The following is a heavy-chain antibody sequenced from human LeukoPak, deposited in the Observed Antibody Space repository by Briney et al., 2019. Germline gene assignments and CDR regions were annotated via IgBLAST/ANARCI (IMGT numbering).Heavy chain of an antibody. CDR3: AKDTGYSSSPAFGY. V-gene: IGHV3-9*01. D-gene: IGHD6-13*01. Sequence: PGGSLRLSCAASGFTFDDYAMHWVRQAPGKGLEWVSGISWNSGSIGYADSVKGRFTISRDNAKNSLYLQMNSLRAEDTALYYCAKDTGYSSSPAFGYWGQGTLVTVSS. CDR2: ISWNSGSI. CDR1: GFTFDDYA. J-gene: IGHJ4*02.